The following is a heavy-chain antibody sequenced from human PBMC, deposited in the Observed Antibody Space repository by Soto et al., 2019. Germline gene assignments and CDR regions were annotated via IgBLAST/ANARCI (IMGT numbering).Heavy chain of an antibody. CDR2: INDSGNI. Sequence: QVQLQQWGAGLLKPSETLSLTCAVYGGSFSGYQWTWIRQTPGTGLEWIGEINDSGNINYNPSLKIRVTIFLATLKKQISLKLSSVTAAATAVYYCARGLILWFGELSRRGGYYYYMDVWGEGTTVIVSS. D-gene: IGHD3-10*01. CDR3: ARGLILWFGELSRRGGYYYYMDV. CDR1: GGSFSGYQ. J-gene: IGHJ6*03. V-gene: IGHV4-34*01.